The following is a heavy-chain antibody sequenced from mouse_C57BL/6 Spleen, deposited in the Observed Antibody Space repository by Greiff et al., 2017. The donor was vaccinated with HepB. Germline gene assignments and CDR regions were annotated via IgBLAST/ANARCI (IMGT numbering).Heavy chain of an antibody. J-gene: IGHJ2*01. CDR3: ARGSYDSYYFDY. V-gene: IGHV1-4*01. D-gene: IGHD2-4*01. CDR1: GYTFTSYT. Sequence: QVQLQQSGAELARPGASVKMSCKASGYTFTSYTMHWVKQRPGQGLEWIGYINPSSGYTKYNQKFKDKATLTADKSSSTAYMQLSSLTSEDSAVYYCARGSYDSYYFDYWGQGTTLTVSS. CDR2: INPSSGYT.